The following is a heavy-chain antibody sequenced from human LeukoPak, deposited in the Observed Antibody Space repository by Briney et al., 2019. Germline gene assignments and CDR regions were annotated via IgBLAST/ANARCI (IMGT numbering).Heavy chain of an antibody. CDR3: ARDPLGYYGSGRLDFGDY. D-gene: IGHD3-10*01. Sequence: GASVKVSCKASGYTFTGYYMHWVRQAPGQGLEWMGWINPNSGGTNYAQKFQGRVTMTRDTSISTAYMELSRLRSDDTAVYYCARDPLGYYGSGRLDFGDYWGQGTLVTVSS. CDR2: INPNSGGT. CDR1: GYTFTGYY. J-gene: IGHJ4*02. V-gene: IGHV1-2*02.